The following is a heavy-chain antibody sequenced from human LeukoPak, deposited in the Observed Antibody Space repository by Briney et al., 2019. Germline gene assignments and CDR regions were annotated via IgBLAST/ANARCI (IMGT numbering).Heavy chain of an antibody. D-gene: IGHD5-18*01. Sequence: ASVKVPCKASGYTFTSYGISWVRQAPGQGLEWMGWISAYNGNTNYAQKLQGRVTMTTDTSTSTAYMELRSLRSDDTAVYYCARGGYSYGSANYYMDVWGKGTTVTVSS. CDR1: GYTFTSYG. J-gene: IGHJ6*03. V-gene: IGHV1-18*01. CDR2: ISAYNGNT. CDR3: ARGGYSYGSANYYMDV.